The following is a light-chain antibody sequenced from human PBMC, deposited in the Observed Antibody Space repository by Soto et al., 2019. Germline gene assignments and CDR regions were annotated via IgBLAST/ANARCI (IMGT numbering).Light chain of an antibody. Sequence: QSAMTQPASVSGSPGQSITISCTGTSSVVGGYNYVSWYQQHPGKAPKLMIYEVTHRPSSVSNRFSGSKSGNTASLIISGLQTDDEADYFCSSYTSSTSWVFGGGTKVTVL. CDR1: SSVVGGYNY. J-gene: IGLJ3*02. CDR2: EVT. V-gene: IGLV2-14*01. CDR3: SSYTSSTSWV.